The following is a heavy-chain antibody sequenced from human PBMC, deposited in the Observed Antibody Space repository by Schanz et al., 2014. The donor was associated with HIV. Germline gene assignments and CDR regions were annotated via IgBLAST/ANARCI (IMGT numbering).Heavy chain of an antibody. J-gene: IGHJ4*02. CDR2: IKEDGSEK. CDR1: GFTFSRYW. D-gene: IGHD1-26*01. Sequence: EVQLVESGGGLVQPGGSLRLSCAASGFTFSRYWMTWVRQAPGKGLEWEANIKEDGSEKYHADSVKGRFTISRDNAKNSLYLQMNSLRAEDTAVYYCVLPSAKIVGGLGEHYFDHWGQGTLVTVSS. V-gene: IGHV3-7*01. CDR3: VLPSAKIVGGLGEHYFDH.